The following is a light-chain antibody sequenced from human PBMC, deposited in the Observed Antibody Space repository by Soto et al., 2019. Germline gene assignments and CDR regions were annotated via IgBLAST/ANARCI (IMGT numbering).Light chain of an antibody. V-gene: IGLV2-14*01. CDR3: SSYTTSSTWL. J-gene: IGLJ3*02. Sequence: QSVLTQPASVSGSPGQSITISCTATTSDVGGFDSVSWYQQHPGTAPRVIIYEVSNRPSGVSYRFSCSKSANTASLTISGLQADDEADYYCSSYTTSSTWLFGGGTKLTVL. CDR1: TSDVGGFDS. CDR2: EVS.